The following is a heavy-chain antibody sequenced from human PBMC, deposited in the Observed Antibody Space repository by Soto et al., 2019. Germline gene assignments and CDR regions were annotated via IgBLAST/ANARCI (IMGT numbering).Heavy chain of an antibody. CDR2: TYYRSKWYN. D-gene: IGHD6-13*01. CDR1: GDSVSSNSAA. J-gene: IGHJ6*02. CDR3: ARDLGQQLVTRRDYYGMDV. Sequence: SQTLSLTCAISGDSVSSNSAAWNWIRQSPSRGLEWLGRTYYRSKWYNDYAVSVKSRITINPDTSKNQFSLQLNSVTPEDTAVYYCARDLGQQLVTRRDYYGMDVWGQGTTVTVSS. V-gene: IGHV6-1*01.